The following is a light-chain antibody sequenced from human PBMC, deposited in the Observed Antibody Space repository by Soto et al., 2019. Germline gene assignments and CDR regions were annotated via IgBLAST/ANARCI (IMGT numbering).Light chain of an antibody. J-gene: IGKJ1*01. V-gene: IGKV3-15*01. CDR2: GAS. Sequence: EIWMTQSPATLSVSPGERATLSCRASQSVSNNLAWYQQKPGQAPRLLIYGASTRATGIPARLSGSGSGTEFTLTISRLEPEDFAVYYCQQRSKWRTFGQGTKVDIK. CDR3: QQRSKWRT. CDR1: QSVSNN.